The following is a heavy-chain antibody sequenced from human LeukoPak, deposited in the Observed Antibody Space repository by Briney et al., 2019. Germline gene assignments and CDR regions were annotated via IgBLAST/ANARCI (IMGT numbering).Heavy chain of an antibody. Sequence: GGSLRLSCAASGFTFSSYSMNWVRQAPGKGLEWVSSISSSSYIYYADSVKGRFTISRDNAKNSLYLQMNSLRAEDTAVYYCARDQSTGYFDYWGQGTLVTVSS. CDR2: ISSSSYI. CDR1: GFTFSSYS. D-gene: IGHD3-10*01. J-gene: IGHJ4*02. CDR3: ARDQSTGYFDY. V-gene: IGHV3-21*01.